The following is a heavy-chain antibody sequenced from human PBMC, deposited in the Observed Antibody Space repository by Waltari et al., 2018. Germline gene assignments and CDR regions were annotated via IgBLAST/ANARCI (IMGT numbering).Heavy chain of an antibody. J-gene: IGHJ5*02. CDR2: ISKHSTYI. V-gene: IGHV3-21*01. Sequence: EVQLVESGGGLVKPGGSLRLSCAASGFTFSRYPMNWVRQVPGKGLEWFSSISKHSTYIYNATSMKGRFTISRDNAKNSLYLKMNSLRAEDTAVYYCARVMRRMLSTRAYNYFDPWGQGTLVTVSS. D-gene: IGHD1-20*01. CDR3: ARVMRRMLSTRAYNYFDP. CDR1: GFTFSRYP.